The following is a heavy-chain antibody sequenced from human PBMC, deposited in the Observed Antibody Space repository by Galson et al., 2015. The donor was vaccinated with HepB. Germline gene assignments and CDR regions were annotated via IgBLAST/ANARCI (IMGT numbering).Heavy chain of an antibody. V-gene: IGHV3-23*01. Sequence: SLRLSCAAYVFTFKNFAMGWVRQAPRKGLEWVADISGRGDKTSYAESVKGRFTISRDNLRSTLYLQMSSLRAEDTAKYYCVKDIRGGCGDFDCSSWGRGTLVTVSS. CDR1: VFTFKNFA. D-gene: IGHD2-21*01. CDR3: VKDIRGGCGDFDCSS. CDR2: ISGRGDKT. J-gene: IGHJ4*02.